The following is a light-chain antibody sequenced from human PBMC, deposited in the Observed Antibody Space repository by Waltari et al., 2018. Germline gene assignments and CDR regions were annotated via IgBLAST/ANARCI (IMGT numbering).Light chain of an antibody. J-gene: IGKJ1*01. CDR3: QQYNSYPWT. CDR2: AGS. Sequence: DIQLSQSLSALCAHIGDRATNTCRASFDISYSLVWFQQKPGKAPKPLVFAGSSLHSGVPSRFSGSRSGTGFTLTISSLQPEDFGTYYCQQYNSYPWTFGQGTKVEI. V-gene: IGKV1-16*01. CDR1: FDISYS.